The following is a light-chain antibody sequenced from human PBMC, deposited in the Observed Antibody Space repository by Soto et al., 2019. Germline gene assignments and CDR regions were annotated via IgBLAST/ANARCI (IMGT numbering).Light chain of an antibody. CDR2: DAS. CDR3: QQRSNWPPEVT. J-gene: IGKJ3*01. V-gene: IGKV3-11*01. Sequence: EMVLTQSPDTLSLSPGERATLSCRASQSVSSSLAWYQQKPGQAPRLLIYDASKRATGIPARFSGSGSGTDFTLTNSSLEPEDFAVYYCQQRSNWPPEVTFGPGTKVDIK. CDR1: QSVSSS.